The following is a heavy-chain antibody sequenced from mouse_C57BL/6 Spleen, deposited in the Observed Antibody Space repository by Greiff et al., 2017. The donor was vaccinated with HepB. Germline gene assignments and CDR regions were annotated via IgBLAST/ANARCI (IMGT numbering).Heavy chain of an antibody. Sequence: EVQVVESGGGLVQPGGSLSLSCAASGFTFTDYYMRWVRQPPGKALEWLGFIRNNANGYTTEYSASVKGRFTISRDNSQGILYLQMNALGAEDRATYYCARNKSYAMEYWGQGTSVTVSS. CDR3: ARNKSYAMEY. V-gene: IGHV7-3*01. CDR2: IRNNANGYTT. CDR1: GFTFTDYY. J-gene: IGHJ4*01.